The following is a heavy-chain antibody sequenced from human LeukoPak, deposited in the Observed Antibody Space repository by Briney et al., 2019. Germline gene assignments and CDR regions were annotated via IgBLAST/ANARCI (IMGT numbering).Heavy chain of an antibody. D-gene: IGHD3-3*01. Sequence: PGGSLRLSCAASGFTFSSYWMHWVRQAPGKGLVWVSRINSDGSSTSYADSVKGRFTISRDNAKNTLYLQMNSLRAEDTAVYYCARADTYYYDFWSGYYSVSWFDRWGQGSLGTVSS. CDR1: GFTFSSYW. V-gene: IGHV3-74*01. CDR3: ARADTYYYDFWSGYYSVSWFDR. J-gene: IGHJ5*02. CDR2: INSDGSST.